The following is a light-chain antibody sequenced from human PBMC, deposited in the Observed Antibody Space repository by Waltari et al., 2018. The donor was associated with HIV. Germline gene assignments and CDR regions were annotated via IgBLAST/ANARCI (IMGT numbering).Light chain of an antibody. Sequence: QSALTQPRSVSGSPGQSVTISCTGTSSDVGDYNYVSWYQQHPAKAPKLMIFDVNKWPSGVPDRFSGSKSGNTASLTISGLQAEDEADYYCCSYADDYTWVFGGGTKLTVL. J-gene: IGLJ3*02. V-gene: IGLV2-11*01. CDR3: CSYADDYTWV. CDR1: SSDVGDYNY. CDR2: DVN.